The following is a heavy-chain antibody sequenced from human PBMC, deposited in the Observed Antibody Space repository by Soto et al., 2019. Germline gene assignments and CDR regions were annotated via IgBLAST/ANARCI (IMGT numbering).Heavy chain of an antibody. CDR2: ISGSGGST. CDR3: AKDYRAGGYSSSTYDY. V-gene: IGHV3-23*01. CDR1: GFTFSSYA. J-gene: IGHJ4*02. D-gene: IGHD6-13*01. Sequence: GSLRLSCAASGFTFSSYAMSWVRQAPGKGLEWVSAISGSGGSTYYADSVKGRFTISRDNSKNTLYLQMNSLRAEDTAVYYCAKDYRAGGYSSSTYDYWGQGTLVTVSS.